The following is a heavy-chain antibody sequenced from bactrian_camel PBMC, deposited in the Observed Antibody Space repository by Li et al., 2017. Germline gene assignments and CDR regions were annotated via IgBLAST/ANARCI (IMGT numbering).Heavy chain of an antibody. CDR1: AHAYSSYC. J-gene: IGHJ4*01. CDR3: AAIIRCRANWNETGTYNY. Sequence: HVQLVESGGGSVQAGGSLRLSCAASAHAYSSYCLGWFRQAPGKEREGVAAIRRYSGTTFYADSVKDRFTISQDNAKTTLYLQMNSQKPVDTAVYYCAAIIRCRANWNETGTYNYWGQGTQVTVS. CDR2: IRRYSGTT. D-gene: IGHD8*01. V-gene: IGHV3-3*01.